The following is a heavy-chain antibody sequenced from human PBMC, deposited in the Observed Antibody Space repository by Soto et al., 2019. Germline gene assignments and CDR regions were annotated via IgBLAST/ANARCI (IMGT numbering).Heavy chain of an antibody. D-gene: IGHD6-19*01. CDR2: ISSHSSTL. J-gene: IGHJ5*02. Sequence: PGGSLRLSCAASGFTFSSYSTNWVRQAPGKGLEWISYISSHSSTLYYADSVKGRFTISRDNAGNSLYLQMNSLRDEDTAVYYCVRDGSGTLYLNWFDPWGQGTLVTVSS. CDR1: GFTFSSYS. CDR3: VRDGSGTLYLNWFDP. V-gene: IGHV3-48*02.